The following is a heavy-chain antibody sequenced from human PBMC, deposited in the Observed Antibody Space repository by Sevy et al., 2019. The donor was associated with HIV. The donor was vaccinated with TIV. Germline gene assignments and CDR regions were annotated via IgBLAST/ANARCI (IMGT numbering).Heavy chain of an antibody. CDR3: ARGGEAAYCGGDCYRPFDY. CDR2: IYYSGST. Sequence: SETLSLTCTVSGGSISSYYWSWIRQPPGKGLEWIGYIYYSGSTNYNPSLKSRVTISVDTSKNQFSLKLSSVTAAETAVYYCARGGEAAYCGGDCYRPFDYWGQGTLVTVSS. CDR1: GGSISSYY. V-gene: IGHV4-59*01. D-gene: IGHD2-21*02. J-gene: IGHJ4*02.